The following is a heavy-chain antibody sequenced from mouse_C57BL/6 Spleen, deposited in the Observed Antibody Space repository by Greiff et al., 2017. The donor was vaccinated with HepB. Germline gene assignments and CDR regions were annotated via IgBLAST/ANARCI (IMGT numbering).Heavy chain of an antibody. CDR2: IDPEDGEN. J-gene: IGHJ3*01. V-gene: IGHV14-2*01. CDR3: ARSGSSPAWFAY. D-gene: IGHD1-1*01. CDR1: GFNIKDYY. Sequence: EVKLKESGAELVKPGASVKLSCTASGFNIKDYYMHWVKQRTEQCLEWIGRIDPEDGENKYAPKFQGKATITADTSSNTAYLQLSILTSEDTAVYYCARSGSSPAWFAYWGQGTLVTVSA.